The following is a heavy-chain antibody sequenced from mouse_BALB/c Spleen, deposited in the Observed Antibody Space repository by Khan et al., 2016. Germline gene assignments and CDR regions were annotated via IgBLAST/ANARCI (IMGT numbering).Heavy chain of an antibody. J-gene: IGHJ3*01. CDR2: INPDSRTI. D-gene: IGHD1-1*01. V-gene: IGHV4-1*02. CDR3: ARAGYYGYLVY. Sequence: EVQLLESGGGLVQPGGSLKLSCVDSGFDFRRYWMSWVRQAPGKGLEWIGEINPDSRTINYSPSLKDKFTISRDNAKRTLYLQMSKVRSEDTALYYCARAGYYGYLVYWGQGTLVSVSA. CDR1: GFDFRRYW.